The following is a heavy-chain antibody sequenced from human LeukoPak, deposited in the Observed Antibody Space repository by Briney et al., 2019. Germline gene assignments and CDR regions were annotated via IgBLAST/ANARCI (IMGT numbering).Heavy chain of an antibody. CDR2: ISSSGSTI. Sequence: GGSLRLSCAASGFTVSSNYMSWVRQAPGKGLEWVSYISSSGSTIYYADSVKGRFTISRDNAKNSLYLQMNSLRAEDTAVYYCARDPSYYGSGSYPRRGFDYWGQGTLVTVSS. CDR1: GFTVSSNY. V-gene: IGHV3-11*01. J-gene: IGHJ4*02. D-gene: IGHD3-10*01. CDR3: ARDPSYYGSGSYPRRGFDY.